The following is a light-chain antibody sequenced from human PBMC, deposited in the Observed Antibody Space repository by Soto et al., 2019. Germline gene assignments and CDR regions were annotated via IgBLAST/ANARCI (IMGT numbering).Light chain of an antibody. J-gene: IGLJ2*01. CDR2: GTN. V-gene: IGLV1-47*02. Sequence: QTVVTQPHSASGTPGQRVTISCSGGSSNIGGYNYVYWYQQYPGTAPKLLVFGTNLRPSGVPDRFSASKSGTSGSLTISGLRSEDEADYYCAAWDDSLRVVLFGGGTQLTVL. CDR3: AAWDDSLRVVL. CDR1: SSNIGGYNY.